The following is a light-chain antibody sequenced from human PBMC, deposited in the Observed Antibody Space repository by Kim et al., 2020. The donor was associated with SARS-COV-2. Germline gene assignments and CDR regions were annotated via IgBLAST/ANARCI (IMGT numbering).Light chain of an antibody. CDR1: QSVSSN. CDR2: GAS. J-gene: IGKJ1*01. V-gene: IGKV3-15*01. CDR3: QQYNDWPRT. Sequence: EILMTQSPATLSVSPGERATLSCRASQSVSSNLAWYQQRPGQAPRLLINGASTRATGIPARFSGSGSGTEFTLTISSLQSEDFAVYYCQQYNDWPRTFGQGTKVDIK.